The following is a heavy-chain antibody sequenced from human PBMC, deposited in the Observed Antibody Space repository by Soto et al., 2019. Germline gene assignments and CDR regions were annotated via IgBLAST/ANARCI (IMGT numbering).Heavy chain of an antibody. CDR1: GYTFTSYS. CDR2: INPSSGHT. V-gene: IGHV1-46*01. J-gene: IGHJ6*02. D-gene: IGHD2-15*01. Sequence: ASVKVSCKASGYTFTSYSMHWVRQAPGQGLEWMGIINPSSGHTSYAQNFQGGVTMTSDTSTSIVYMEMSSLKSEDTAVYYCARDHNFGFILYAMDVWGQGTTVTVSS. CDR3: ARDHNFGFILYAMDV.